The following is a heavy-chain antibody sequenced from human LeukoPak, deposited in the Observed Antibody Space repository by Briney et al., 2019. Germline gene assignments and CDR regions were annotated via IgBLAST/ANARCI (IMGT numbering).Heavy chain of an antibody. CDR2: ISGSGGST. V-gene: IGHV3-23*01. D-gene: IGHD5-18*01. Sequence: GGSLRLSCAASGFTFSSYAMSWVRQAPGKGLEWVAAISGSGGSTYYADSVKGRFTISRDNSKNTMYLQMNSLRAEDTAVYYCARVNEGGYSYGSLDYWGQGTLVTVSS. J-gene: IGHJ4*02. CDR3: ARVNEGGYSYGSLDY. CDR1: GFTFSSYA.